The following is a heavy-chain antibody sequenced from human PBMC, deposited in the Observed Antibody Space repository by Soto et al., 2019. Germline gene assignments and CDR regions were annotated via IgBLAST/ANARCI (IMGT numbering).Heavy chain of an antibody. Sequence: SKTLSLTCTVSGGSISSYYWSWIRQSPGKGLEWIGYIHYSGNTNYNPSLKSRVTISVDTSKNQFSLKLSSVTAADTAVYYCASQSTGYPYYFNYWGQGTLVTVSS. CDR3: ASQSTGYPYYFNY. CDR2: IHYSGNT. D-gene: IGHD3-22*01. CDR1: GGSISSYY. V-gene: IGHV4-59*08. J-gene: IGHJ4*02.